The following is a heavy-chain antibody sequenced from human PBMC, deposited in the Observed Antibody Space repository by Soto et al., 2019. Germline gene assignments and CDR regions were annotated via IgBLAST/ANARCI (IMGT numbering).Heavy chain of an antibody. CDR2: IDYNGVT. J-gene: IGHJ4*02. CDR3: GKVLVGATGHTDSDS. D-gene: IGHD2-15*01. V-gene: IGHV4-39*01. Sequence: SETLSLTCTVSGGSIYRSGYYWGWIRQPPGRGLEWIGNIDYNGVTYSNPSLKSRVTISRDTSKNQFSLKLTSVTAADAALYYCGKVLVGATGHTDSDSWGPGTLVTVSS. CDR1: GGSIYRSGYY.